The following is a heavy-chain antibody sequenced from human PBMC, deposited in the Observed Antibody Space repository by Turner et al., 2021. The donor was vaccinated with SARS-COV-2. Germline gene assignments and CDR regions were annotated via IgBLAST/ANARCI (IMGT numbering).Heavy chain of an antibody. J-gene: IGHJ5*02. CDR1: GGSISNYY. Sequence: QVQLQESGPGLVKPSETLSLTCTVPGGSISNYYWNWIRQPPGKGLEWIGYIYYNGRTNYKSSLKSRVTVSVDSENEFSLKLISVTAADTAVYYCARGSSVGAPLDWLGPWGQGLLVAVSP. CDR3: ARGSSVGAPLDWLGP. V-gene: IGHV4-59*01. D-gene: IGHD2-2*01. CDR2: IYYNGRT.